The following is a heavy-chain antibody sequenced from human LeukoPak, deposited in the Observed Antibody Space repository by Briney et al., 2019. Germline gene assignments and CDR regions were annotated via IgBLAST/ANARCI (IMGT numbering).Heavy chain of an antibody. CDR2: ISSSSYI. V-gene: IGHV3-21*01. CDR1: GFTFSSYS. Sequence: GGSLRLSCAASGFTFSSYSMNWVRQAPGKGLEWVSSISSSSYIYYADSVKGRFTISRDNAKNSLYLQMNSLRAEDTAVYYCARGGYYYDSSGSYWSGYWGQGTLVTVSS. J-gene: IGHJ4*02. D-gene: IGHD3-22*01. CDR3: ARGGYYYDSSGSYWSGY.